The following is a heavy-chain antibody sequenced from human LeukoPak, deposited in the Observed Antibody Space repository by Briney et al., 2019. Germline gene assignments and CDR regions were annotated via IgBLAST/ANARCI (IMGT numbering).Heavy chain of an antibody. Sequence: RGSLRLSCAASGFTFSSYSMNWVRQAPGKGLEWVSSISSSSSYIYYADSVKGRFTISKDNAKNSLYLQMNSLRAEDTAVYYCARDRDNSGWYEPFDYWGQGALVTVSS. CDR3: ARDRDNSGWYEPFDY. CDR1: GFTFSSYS. V-gene: IGHV3-21*01. J-gene: IGHJ4*02. D-gene: IGHD6-19*01. CDR2: ISSSSSYI.